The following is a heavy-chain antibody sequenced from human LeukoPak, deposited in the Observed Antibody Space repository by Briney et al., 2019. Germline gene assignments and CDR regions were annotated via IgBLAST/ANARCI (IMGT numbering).Heavy chain of an antibody. V-gene: IGHV5-51*01. J-gene: IGHJ4*02. CDR2: IYPGDSDT. CDR3: ARWSGHGDSSDY. Sequence: GESLKISCKGSGYSFTSYWIGWVRQMPGKGLEWMGIIYPGDSDTRYSPSLQGQVTISPQTSIPTAYLQCSSLKASDTAMYYCARWSGHGDSSDYWGQGTLVTVSS. D-gene: IGHD2-21*01. CDR1: GYSFTSYW.